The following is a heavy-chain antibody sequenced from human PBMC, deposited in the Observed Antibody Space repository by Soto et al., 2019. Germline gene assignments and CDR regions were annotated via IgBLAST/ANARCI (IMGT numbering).Heavy chain of an antibody. V-gene: IGHV1-18*01. CDR2: ISAYNGNT. D-gene: IGHD6-6*01. Sequence: GASVKVSCKASGYTFTSYGISWVRQAPGQGLEWMGWISAYNGNTNYAQKLQGRVTMTTDTSTSTAYMELRSLRSDDTAVYYCARYLSIAPPYYYGMDVWGQGTTVTVSS. J-gene: IGHJ6*02. CDR3: ARYLSIAPPYYYGMDV. CDR1: GYTFTSYG.